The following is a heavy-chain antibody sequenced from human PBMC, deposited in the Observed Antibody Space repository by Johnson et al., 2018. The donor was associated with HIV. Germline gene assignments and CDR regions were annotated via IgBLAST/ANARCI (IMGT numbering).Heavy chain of an antibody. Sequence: VQLVESGGGLIQPGGSLRLSCAASGFTVSTYYMTWVRQASGKGLELVSLLYSSGKTYYADSVKGRFTISRDYSKNRLYLQMNSLRAVDTAVYYCASQIYDYDSGGYSGVFDSWGQGTMVTVSS. D-gene: IGHD3-22*01. J-gene: IGHJ3*02. V-gene: IGHV3-53*01. CDR3: ASQIYDYDSGGYSGVFDS. CDR2: LYSSGKT. CDR1: GFTVSTYY.